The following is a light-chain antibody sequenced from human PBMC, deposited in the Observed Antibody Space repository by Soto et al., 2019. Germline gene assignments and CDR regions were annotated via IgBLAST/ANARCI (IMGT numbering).Light chain of an antibody. V-gene: IGLV1-51*01. CDR2: DNN. CDR1: RSNIGDNY. CDR3: GTLDSSLSAAV. Sequence: QSVLTQPPSVSAAPGQKVTISRSGSRSNIGDNYVSWYQQLPGTAPKLLIYDNNKRPSGIPDRFSGSKSGTSATLGITGLQTGDEADYYCGTLDSSLSAAVFGGGTKLTVL. J-gene: IGLJ2*01.